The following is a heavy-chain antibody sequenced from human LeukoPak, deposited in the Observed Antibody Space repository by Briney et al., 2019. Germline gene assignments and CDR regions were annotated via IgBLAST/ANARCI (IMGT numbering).Heavy chain of an antibody. J-gene: IGHJ6*02. CDR2: ISHTGSTM. CDR1: GFIVSNNY. CDR3: AIPPLSGTGSSRPLAGMDV. D-gene: IGHD3-10*01. Sequence: GGSLRLSCAVSGFIVSNNYMSWVRQAPGKGLEWVSYISHTGSTMSYADSVKGRFTISRDNARNSLYLQMNSLRAEDTAVYYCAIPPLSGTGSSRPLAGMDVWGQGTTVTVSS. V-gene: IGHV3-11*04.